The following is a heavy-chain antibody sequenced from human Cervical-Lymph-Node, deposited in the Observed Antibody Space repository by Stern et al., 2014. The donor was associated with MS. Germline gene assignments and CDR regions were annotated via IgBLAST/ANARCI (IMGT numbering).Heavy chain of an antibody. D-gene: IGHD3-10*01. Sequence: QLQLQESGPGLVKPSETLSLTCTVSGDSVRSGSHFWSWIRQPPGKGLEWIGDIYYTGKTKSNPSLTSRVTISLDTSEDQFSLRLNSVTAADTAVYYCARDRSTMIRGAWGEWYSHYGMDVWGQGTTVIVSS. CDR1: GDSVRSGSHF. CDR2: IYYTGKT. V-gene: IGHV4-61*01. CDR3: ARDRSTMIRGAWGEWYSHYGMDV. J-gene: IGHJ6*02.